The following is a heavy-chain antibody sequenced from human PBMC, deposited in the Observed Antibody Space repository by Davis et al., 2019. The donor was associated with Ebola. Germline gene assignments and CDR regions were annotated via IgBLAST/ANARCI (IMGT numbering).Heavy chain of an antibody. CDR1: GFTFSSYA. V-gene: IGHV3-30*02. CDR2: IWYDGSNK. J-gene: IGHJ4*02. Sequence: GESLKISCAASGFTFSSYAMHWVRQAPGKGLEWVAVIWYDGSNKYYADSVKGRFTISRDNSKNTLYLQMNSLRAEDRAVYYCAKGPHWGQGTLVTVSS. CDR3: AKGPH.